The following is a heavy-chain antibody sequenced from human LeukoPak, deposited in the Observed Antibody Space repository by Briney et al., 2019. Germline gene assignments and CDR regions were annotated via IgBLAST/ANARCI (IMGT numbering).Heavy chain of an antibody. Sequence: GRSLRLSCAASGFTFSSYGMHWVRQAPGKGLEWVAVISYDGSNKYYADSVKGRFTISRDNSKNTLYLQMNSLRAEDTAVYYCAKDEFRASGTFDYWGQGTLVTVSS. J-gene: IGHJ4*02. D-gene: IGHD3-10*01. CDR2: ISYDGSNK. CDR1: GFTFSSYG. V-gene: IGHV3-30*18. CDR3: AKDEFRASGTFDY.